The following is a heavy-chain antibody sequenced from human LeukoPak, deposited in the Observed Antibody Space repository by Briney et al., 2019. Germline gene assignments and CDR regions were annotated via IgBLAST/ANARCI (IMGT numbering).Heavy chain of an antibody. V-gene: IGHV4-30-2*01. D-gene: IGHD3-22*01. CDR2: IYHSGST. CDR1: GVSISSGGYS. Sequence: PSETLSLTCAVSGVSISSGGYSWSWLRQPPGKGLEWIGYIYHSGSTYYNPSFKSRVTISVDRSKNQFSLKLSSVTAADTAVYYCATNAYYYDRSGLDWGQGTLVTVSS. CDR3: ATNAYYYDRSGLD. J-gene: IGHJ4*02.